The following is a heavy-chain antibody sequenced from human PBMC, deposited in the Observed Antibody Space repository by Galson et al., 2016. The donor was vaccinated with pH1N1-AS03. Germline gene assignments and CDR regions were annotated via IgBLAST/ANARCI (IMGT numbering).Heavy chain of an antibody. CDR1: GFTFSSYA. CDR2: NSGSGGST. CDR3: AKSKDMAATAGDY. V-gene: IGHV3-23*01. Sequence: SLRLSCAASGFTFSSYAMSWVRQAPGKGLEWVSANSGSGGSTYYADSVKGRFTISRDNSKNTLHLQMNSLRAEDTAVYCCAKSKDMAATAGDYWGQGTLVTVSS. D-gene: IGHD5-12*01. J-gene: IGHJ4*02.